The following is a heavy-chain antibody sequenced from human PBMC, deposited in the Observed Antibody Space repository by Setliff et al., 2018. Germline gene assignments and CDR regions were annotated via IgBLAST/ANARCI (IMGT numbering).Heavy chain of an antibody. Sequence: SETLSLTCTVSGGSISSYYWSWIRQPPGKGLEWIGYINYSGSTNYNPSLKSRVTISEDMSKNQSSLKVSSVTAADTAIYYCALSSSWFKDFQHWGQGTLVTVS. CDR1: GGSISSYY. J-gene: IGHJ1*01. CDR3: ALSSSWFKDFQH. CDR2: INYSGST. D-gene: IGHD6-13*01. V-gene: IGHV4-59*01.